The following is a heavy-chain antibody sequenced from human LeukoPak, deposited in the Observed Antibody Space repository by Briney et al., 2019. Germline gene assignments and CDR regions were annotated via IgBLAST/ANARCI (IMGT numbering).Heavy chain of an antibody. CDR2: IYSGGTT. CDR1: GFXVSRNY. D-gene: IGHD6-25*01. V-gene: IGHV3-53*01. Sequence: PGGSLRLSCAASGFXVSRNYINWVRQAPGKGLEWVSVIYSGGTTYYADSVKGRFTISRDNSKNTLYLQMNSLRAEDTAVYYCARERGHLDYWGQGTLVTVSS. CDR3: ARERGHLDY. J-gene: IGHJ4*02.